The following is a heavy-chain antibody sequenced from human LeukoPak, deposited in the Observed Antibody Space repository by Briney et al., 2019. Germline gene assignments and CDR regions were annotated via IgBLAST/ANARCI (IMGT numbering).Heavy chain of an antibody. CDR2: ISGSGGST. CDR1: GFTFSSYA. J-gene: IGHJ4*02. V-gene: IGHV3-23*01. D-gene: IGHD3-22*01. Sequence: GGSLRLSCAASGFTFSSYAMSWVRQAPGKGLEWVSAISGSGGSTYYADSVKGRFTISRDNSKNTLYLQMNSLRAEDTAVYYCATGKTYYYDSSGYLGVGYFDYWGQGTLVTVSS. CDR3: ATGKTYYYDSSGYLGVGYFDY.